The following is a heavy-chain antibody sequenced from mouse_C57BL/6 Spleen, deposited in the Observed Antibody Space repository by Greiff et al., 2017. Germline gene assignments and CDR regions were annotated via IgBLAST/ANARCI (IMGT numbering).Heavy chain of an antibody. CDR1: GFTFSNYW. CDR2: IRLKSDNYAT. Sequence: VQLKESGGGLVQPGGSMKLSCVASGFTFSNYWMNWVRQSPEKGLEWVAQIRLKSDNYATHYAESVKGRFTISRDDSKSSVYLQMNNLRAEDTGIYYCTVYGNYVWFAYWGQGTLVTVST. J-gene: IGHJ3*01. V-gene: IGHV6-3*01. CDR3: TVYGNYVWFAY. D-gene: IGHD2-1*01.